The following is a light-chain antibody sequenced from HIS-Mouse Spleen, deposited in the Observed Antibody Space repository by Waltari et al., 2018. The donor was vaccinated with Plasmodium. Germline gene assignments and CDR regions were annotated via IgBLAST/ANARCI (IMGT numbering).Light chain of an antibody. CDR3: CSYAGSSTWV. Sequence: QSALTQPASVPGSPGPSITISCTGTSRDVGSYTLFSWYQQHPGKAPKLMIYEGSKRPSGVSNRFSGSKSGNTASLTISGLQAEDEADYYCCSYAGSSTWVFGGGTKLTVL. CDR1: SRDVGSYTL. V-gene: IGLV2-23*01. J-gene: IGLJ3*02. CDR2: EGS.